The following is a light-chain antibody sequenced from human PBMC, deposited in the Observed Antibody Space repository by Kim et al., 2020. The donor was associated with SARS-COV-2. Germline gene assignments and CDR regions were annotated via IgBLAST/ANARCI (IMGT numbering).Light chain of an antibody. CDR1: SSNIGAGYD. Sequence: QSVLAQPPSVSGAPGQTVTISCTGDSSNIGAGYDVHWYQQVPGRAPKLLIYVNTNRPSGVPDRFSGSRSASSASLAITGLQADDEADYYCHSSTLSGSGLFGGGTQLTVL. CDR3: HSSTLSGSGL. J-gene: IGLJ2*01. V-gene: IGLV1-40*01. CDR2: VNT.